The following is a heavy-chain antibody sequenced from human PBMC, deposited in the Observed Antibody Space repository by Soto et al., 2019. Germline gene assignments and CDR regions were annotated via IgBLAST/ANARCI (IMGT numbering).Heavy chain of an antibody. Sequence: PSQTLSLTCAISGDSVCSNSAAWNWNSQSPSRGLEWLGRTYYRSKWYNDYAVSVKSRITINPDTSKNQFSLQLNSVTPEDTAVYYCARDPSLGLGNGYGMDVWGQGTTVTVSS. CDR2: TYYRSKWYN. V-gene: IGHV6-1*01. CDR3: ARDPSLGLGNGYGMDV. D-gene: IGHD7-27*01. J-gene: IGHJ6*02. CDR1: GDSVCSNSAA.